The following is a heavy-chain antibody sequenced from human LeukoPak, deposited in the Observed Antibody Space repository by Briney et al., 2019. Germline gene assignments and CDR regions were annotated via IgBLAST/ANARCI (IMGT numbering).Heavy chain of an antibody. Sequence: SETLSLTCTVSGGSISSGHYYWNWIRQPPGKGPEWIGSVYYSGSTYYNPSLRGRVTIDVDTSENQFSVKLNSVTAADTAVYYCARSSGSLFYWGQGTLVTVSS. V-gene: IGHV4-39*01. CDR3: ARSSGSLFY. J-gene: IGHJ4*02. CDR1: GGSISSGHYY. CDR2: VYYSGST. D-gene: IGHD1-26*01.